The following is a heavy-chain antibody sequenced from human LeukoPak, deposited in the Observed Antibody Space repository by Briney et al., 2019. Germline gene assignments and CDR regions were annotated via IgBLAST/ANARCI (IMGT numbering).Heavy chain of an antibody. D-gene: IGHD3-22*01. CDR3: AGAPSYYYDTSGYSKGGYFDY. CDR2: ISSSSSYI. V-gene: IGHV3-21*01. CDR1: GFTFSSYS. Sequence: PGGSLRLSRAASGFTFSSYSMNWVRQAPGKGLEWVSSISSSSSYIYYADSVKGRFTISRDNAKNSLYLQMNSLRAEDTAVYYCAGAPSYYYDTSGYSKGGYFDYWGQGTLVTVSS. J-gene: IGHJ4*02.